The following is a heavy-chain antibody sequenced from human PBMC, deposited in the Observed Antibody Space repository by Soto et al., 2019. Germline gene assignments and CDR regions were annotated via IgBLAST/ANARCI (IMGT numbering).Heavy chain of an antibody. V-gene: IGHV4-39*01. CDR2: IYYSGST. CDR3: ARCQETPRLSVGYTTLRIASWFDP. Sequence: SETLSLTCTVSGGSISSSSYYWGWIRQPPGKGLEWIGSIYYSGSTYYNPSLKSRVTISVDTSKNQFSLKLSSVTAADTAVYYCARCQETPRLSVGYTTLRIASWFDPWGQGTLVTVSS. CDR1: GGSISSSSYY. D-gene: IGHD6-13*01. J-gene: IGHJ5*02.